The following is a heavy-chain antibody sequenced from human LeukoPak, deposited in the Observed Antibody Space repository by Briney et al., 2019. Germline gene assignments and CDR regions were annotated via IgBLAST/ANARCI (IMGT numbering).Heavy chain of an antibody. J-gene: IGHJ4*02. Sequence: GSLRLSCATSGFTFSWSWMSWVRQAPGKGLEWVANINPDGSETNYMDSVKGRFTIARDNAMNSLYLQMNSLSAEDTSLYYCVRGGGSGNPFASWGQGALVTVSS. CDR1: GFTFSWSW. D-gene: IGHD6-19*01. CDR2: INPDGSET. V-gene: IGHV3-7*01. CDR3: VRGGGSGNPFAS.